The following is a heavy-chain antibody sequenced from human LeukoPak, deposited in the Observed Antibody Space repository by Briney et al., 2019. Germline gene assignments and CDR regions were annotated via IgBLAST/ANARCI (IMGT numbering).Heavy chain of an antibody. CDR3: ARERTACGGDCYDS. D-gene: IGHD2-21*01. CDR1: GFTFSNE. Sequence: GGSLRLSCAASGFTFSNEMNWVRQAPGKGLEWVPYISSSGTPIHYADSVKGRFTISRDNAKNSLFLQMNSLRAEDTAVYYCARERTACGGDCYDSWGQGTLVTVSS. CDR2: ISSSGTPI. J-gene: IGHJ4*02. V-gene: IGHV3-48*03.